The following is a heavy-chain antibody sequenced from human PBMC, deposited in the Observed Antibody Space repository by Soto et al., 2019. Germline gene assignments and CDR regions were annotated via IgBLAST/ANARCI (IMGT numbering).Heavy chain of an antibody. V-gene: IGHV1-18*01. J-gene: IGHJ4*02. CDR2: ISAYNGNT. CDR3: ARDRSGYRFDY. Sequence: SSVKFSCKASGYTFTSYGISWVRQAPGQGLEWMGWISAYNGNTNYAQNLQGRVTMTTDTSTSTAYMELRSLRSDDTAVYYCARDRSGYRFDYWGQGTLVPVSS. CDR1: GYTFTSYG. D-gene: IGHD3-3*01.